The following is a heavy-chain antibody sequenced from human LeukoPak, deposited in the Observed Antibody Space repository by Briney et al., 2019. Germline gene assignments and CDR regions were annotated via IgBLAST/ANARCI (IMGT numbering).Heavy chain of an antibody. CDR2: INPSGGST. D-gene: IGHD1-26*01. J-gene: IGHJ6*02. Sequence: GASVKVSCKASGYTFTGYYMHWVRQAPGQGLEWMGIINPSGGSTSYAQKFQGRVTMTRDTSTSTVYMELSSLRSEDTAVYYCASYSVGATFYYYYGMDVWGQGTTVTVSS. CDR3: ASYSVGATFYYYYGMDV. V-gene: IGHV1-46*01. CDR1: GYTFTGYY.